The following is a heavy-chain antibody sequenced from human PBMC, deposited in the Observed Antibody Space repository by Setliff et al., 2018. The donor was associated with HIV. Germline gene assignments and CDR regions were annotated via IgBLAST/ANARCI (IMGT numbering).Heavy chain of an antibody. CDR2: ISHSGTT. Sequence: PSETLSLTRGVFSESLSGFYWSWIRQAPGKGLEWIGDISHSGTTSYNPSLKSRVTISLDTSKKEFSLRLTSVTAADTAIYFCSREGPFHQTTHINNLFADNWGQGTLVTVSS. V-gene: IGHV4-34*01. D-gene: IGHD1-1*01. J-gene: IGHJ4*01. CDR1: SESLSGFY. CDR3: SREGPFHQTTHINNLFADN.